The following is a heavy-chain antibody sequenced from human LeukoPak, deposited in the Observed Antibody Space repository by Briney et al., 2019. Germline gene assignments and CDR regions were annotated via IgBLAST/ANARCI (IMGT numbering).Heavy chain of an antibody. V-gene: IGHV5-51*01. CDR3: ARRQASCTNGVCYTLYDMDV. D-gene: IGHD2-8*01. CDR2: IYPGDSDT. CDR1: GYNFISNW. J-gene: IGHJ6*02. Sequence: GESLKISCKGSGYNFISNWIAWVRQMPGKGLEWMGIIYPGDSDTRYSPSFQGQVTISADKSISTAYLQWSSLKASDTAMYYCARRQASCTNGVCYTLYDMDVWGQGTTVTVSS.